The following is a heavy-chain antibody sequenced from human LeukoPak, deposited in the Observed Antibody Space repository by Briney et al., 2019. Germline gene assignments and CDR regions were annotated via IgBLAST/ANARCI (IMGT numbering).Heavy chain of an antibody. J-gene: IGHJ4*02. Sequence: ASVEVSCKASGYTFTSYGISWVRQAPGQGLEWMGWISAYNGNTNYAQKLQGRVTMTTDTSTSTAYMELRSLRSDDTAVYYCAREGHYYDSSGYLYWGQGTLVTVSS. CDR1: GYTFTSYG. CDR2: ISAYNGNT. D-gene: IGHD3-22*01. CDR3: AREGHYYDSSGYLY. V-gene: IGHV1-18*01.